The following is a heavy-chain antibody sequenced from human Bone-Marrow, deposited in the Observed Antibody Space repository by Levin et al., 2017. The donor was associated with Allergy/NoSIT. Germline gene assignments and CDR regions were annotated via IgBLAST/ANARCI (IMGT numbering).Heavy chain of an antibody. CDR2: ISSSGDST. D-gene: IGHD3-22*01. J-gene: IGHJ4*02. V-gene: IGHV3-48*02. Sequence: GESLKVSCAASGFSFWHYTMNWVRQAPGKGLEWVSCISSSGDSTYYADSVKGRFTISRDNAKNSLYLQLNRLRDEDTALYYCARDPARGYYDSSGYSGDHWGQGTLVTVSS. CDR1: GFSFWHYT. CDR3: ARDPARGYYDSSGYSGDH.